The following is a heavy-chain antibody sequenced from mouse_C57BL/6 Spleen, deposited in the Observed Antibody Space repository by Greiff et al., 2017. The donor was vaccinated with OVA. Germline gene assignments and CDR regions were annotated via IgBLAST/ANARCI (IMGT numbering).Heavy chain of an antibody. D-gene: IGHD1-2*01. J-gene: IGHJ4*01. Sequence: EVHLVESGGGLVKPGGSLKLSCAASGFTFSSYAMSWVRQTPEKRLKWVATISDGGSYTYYPANVKGRFTISRDTAKNHLYLQMSHLKSEDTAMYYCARWDTTALDYWGQGTSVTVSS. CDR3: ARWDTTALDY. CDR2: ISDGGSYT. V-gene: IGHV5-4*01. CDR1: GFTFSSYA.